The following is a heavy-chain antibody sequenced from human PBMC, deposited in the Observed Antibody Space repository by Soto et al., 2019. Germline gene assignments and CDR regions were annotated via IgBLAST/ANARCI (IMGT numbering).Heavy chain of an antibody. J-gene: IGHJ6*02. CDR3: ARLRSGTPYYYYYGMDV. CDR1: GYTFTSYG. Sequence: GASVKVSCKASGYTFTSYGISWVRQAPGQGLEWMGWISAYNGNTNYAQKLQGRVTMTTDTSTSTAYMELRSLRSDDTAVYYRARLRSGTPYYYYYGMDVWGQGTTVTVSS. D-gene: IGHD1-1*01. CDR2: ISAYNGNT. V-gene: IGHV1-18*01.